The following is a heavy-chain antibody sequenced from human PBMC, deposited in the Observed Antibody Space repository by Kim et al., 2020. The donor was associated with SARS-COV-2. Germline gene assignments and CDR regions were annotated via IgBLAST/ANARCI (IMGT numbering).Heavy chain of an antibody. CDR2: MYTSGTT. CDR1: GDSISNGRYW. Sequence: SETLSLTCSVSGDSISNGRYWWTWIRQPAGKGLEWIGRMYTSGTTNYSPSLKTRVTISLDRSENQFSLKLTSLTAADTAVYYCARGGYGKGYFDYWGQGILVTVSS. J-gene: IGHJ4*02. V-gene: IGHV4-61*02. D-gene: IGHD5-12*01. CDR3: ARGGYGKGYFDY.